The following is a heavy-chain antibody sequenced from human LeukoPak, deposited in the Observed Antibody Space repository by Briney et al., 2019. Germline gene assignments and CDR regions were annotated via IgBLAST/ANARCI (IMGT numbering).Heavy chain of an antibody. V-gene: IGHV3-21*04. D-gene: IGHD3-10*01. CDR3: ARDKDYGSGSDYNEYVFDF. CDR2: ISTASDYI. Sequence: GGPLRLSCAASGFSFSSYNMNWVRQAPGKGLEWVSSISTASDYIYYADSLKGRFTISRDNAKNSLYLQMNSLRAEDTAVYYCARDKDYGSGSDYNEYVFDFWGQGTMVTVSS. J-gene: IGHJ3*01. CDR1: GFSFSSYN.